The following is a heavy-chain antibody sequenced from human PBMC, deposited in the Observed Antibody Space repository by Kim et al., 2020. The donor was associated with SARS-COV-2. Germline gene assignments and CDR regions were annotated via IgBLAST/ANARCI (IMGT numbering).Heavy chain of an antibody. J-gene: IGHJ5*02. CDR1: GGSISSTNYY. CDR2: FYYGAIT. D-gene: IGHD3-16*01. CDR3: VTAYLPLNYFDP. Sequence: SETLSLTCTVSGGSISSTNYYWGWIRQPPGKGLEWIGNFYYGAITYYSPSLHGRVTIGVDGSKNQLSLKLTSVTAADTAVYYCVTAYLPLNYFDPWGQGVLVTVSS. V-gene: IGHV4-39*01.